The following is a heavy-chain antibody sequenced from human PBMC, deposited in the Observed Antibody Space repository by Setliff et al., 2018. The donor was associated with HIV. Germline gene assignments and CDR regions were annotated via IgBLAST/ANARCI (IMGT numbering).Heavy chain of an antibody. CDR2: TRYDGSES. J-gene: IGHJ4*02. V-gene: IGHV3-7*03. CDR1: GLTFNSYW. Sequence: GGSLRLSCVASGLTFNSYWMSWVRQVPGKGLGWVSNTRYDGSESYYVDSVKGRFIASTENAKHSLCLEMNSLKAADTAVYYCARAYNVYDYRFDSSGYEYWGEGSLVSV. D-gene: IGHD3-22*01. CDR3: ARAYNVYDYRFDSSGYEY.